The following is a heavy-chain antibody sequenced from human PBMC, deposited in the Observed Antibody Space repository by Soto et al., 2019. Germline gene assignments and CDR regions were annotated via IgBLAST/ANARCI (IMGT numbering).Heavy chain of an antibody. CDR2: ISGSGGST. CDR1: GFTLGNYA. D-gene: IGHD5-18*01. V-gene: IGHV3-23*01. CDR3: ARAPASSLTASRPFDY. J-gene: IGHJ4*02. Sequence: EVQLLESGGGLVQPRGSLRVSCAASGFTLGNYAMSWVRQAPGKGLEWVSSISGSGGSTYYADSVKGRFTIARDNSKSTLSLQMNCLRVDDTALYYCARAPASSLTASRPFDYWGQGTLVTVSS.